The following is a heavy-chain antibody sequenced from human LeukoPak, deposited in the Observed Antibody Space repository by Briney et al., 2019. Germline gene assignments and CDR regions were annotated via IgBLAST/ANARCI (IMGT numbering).Heavy chain of an antibody. V-gene: IGHV1-8*01. J-gene: IGHJ5*02. D-gene: IGHD4-17*01. CDR2: MNPYGGNT. Sequence: VSVKVSCKASGYSFVSYDINWVRQAAGQGLEWMGWMNPYGGNTAYAQKFQGRITMTRDTSISTAYMELSSLTSEDTAVYYCARDDYGDFAWGQGTLVTVSS. CDR1: GYSFVSYD. CDR3: ARDDYGDFA.